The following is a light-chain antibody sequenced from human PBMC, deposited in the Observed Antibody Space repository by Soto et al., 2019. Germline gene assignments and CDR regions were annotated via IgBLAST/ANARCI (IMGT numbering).Light chain of an antibody. CDR2: QVT. V-gene: IGLV2-14*01. Sequence: QSALTQPTSVSGSPGQSTTISCTGTSSDVGTYNYVSWYQQHPGKSPKLLIYQVTNRPSGVYNRYSGSKSGNTASLSISGLQTEDEAHYYYSSYTSTTTLVFGGGTKLTVL. CDR3: SSYTSTTTLV. CDR1: SSDVGTYNY. J-gene: IGLJ2*01.